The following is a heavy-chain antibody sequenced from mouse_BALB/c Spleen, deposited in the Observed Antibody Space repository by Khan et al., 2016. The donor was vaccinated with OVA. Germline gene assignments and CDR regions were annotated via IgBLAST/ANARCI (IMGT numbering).Heavy chain of an antibody. CDR2: MIYSGNT. D-gene: IGHD2-14*01. V-gene: IGHV3-8*02. Sequence: EVELVESGPSLVKPSQTLSLTCSVTGDSITSGYWSWIRKFPGNKLEYMGYMIYSGNTYYNPSLKSRNSITRHTSKKQYYLQLNSVTTEDTATYYCAGSTYRYSFAYWGQCTLVTVSA. CDR3: AGSTYRYSFAY. CDR1: GDSITSGY. J-gene: IGHJ3*01.